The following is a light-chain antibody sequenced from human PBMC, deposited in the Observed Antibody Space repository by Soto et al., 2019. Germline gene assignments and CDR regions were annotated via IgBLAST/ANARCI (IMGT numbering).Light chain of an antibody. CDR2: GVS. CDR1: QSVSRNY. Sequence: ESELTQSPGTLSLSPGERATLSCRTSQSVSRNYLAWFQQKPGQAPRLLVYGVSNRATGIPDRFSGSGSGTEFTLTISRLEPEDCAVHFCLQYGDSSWTFGQGTKV. V-gene: IGKV3-20*01. J-gene: IGKJ1*01. CDR3: LQYGDSSWT.